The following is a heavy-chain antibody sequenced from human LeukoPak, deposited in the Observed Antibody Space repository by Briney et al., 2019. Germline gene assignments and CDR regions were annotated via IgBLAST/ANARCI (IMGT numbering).Heavy chain of an antibody. D-gene: IGHD2-2*01. Sequence: SETLSLTCTVSSYSISSGYYWGWIRQPPGKGLEWIGSIYHSGSTYYNPSLKSRVTISVDTSKNQFSLKLSSVTAADTAVYYCAREGPFRYCSSTSCPWGQGTLVTVSS. J-gene: IGHJ5*02. V-gene: IGHV4-38-2*02. CDR1: SYSISSGYY. CDR2: IYHSGST. CDR3: AREGPFRYCSSTSCP.